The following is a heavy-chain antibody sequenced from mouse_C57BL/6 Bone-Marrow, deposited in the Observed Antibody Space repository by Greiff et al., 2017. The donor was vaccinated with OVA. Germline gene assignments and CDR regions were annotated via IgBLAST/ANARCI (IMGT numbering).Heavy chain of an antibody. CDR1: GYTFTSYG. V-gene: IGHV1-81*01. D-gene: IGHD2-2*01. CDR2: IYPRSGNT. CDR3: ARSGGLRRGGDFDY. J-gene: IGHJ2*01. Sequence: VQLQQSGAELARPGASVKLSCKASGYTFTSYGISWVKQRTGQGLEWIGEIYPRSGNTYYNEKFKGKATLTADKSSSTAYMELRSLTSEDSAVYFCARSGGLRRGGDFDYWGQGTTLTVSS.